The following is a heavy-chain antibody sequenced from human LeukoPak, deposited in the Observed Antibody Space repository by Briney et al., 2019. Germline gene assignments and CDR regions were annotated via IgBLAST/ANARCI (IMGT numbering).Heavy chain of an antibody. J-gene: IGHJ4*02. V-gene: IGHV3-23*01. Sequence: GGSLRLSCAASGFTFSSYAMSGVRQAPGKGLEWVSAISSSGGSTYYADSVKGRFTISRDNSKNTLYLQMNSLRAEDTAVYYCAKFPGYSSGHAADYWGQGTLVTVSS. CDR1: GFTFSSYA. CDR3: AKFPGYSSGHAADY. CDR2: ISSSGGST. D-gene: IGHD6-19*01.